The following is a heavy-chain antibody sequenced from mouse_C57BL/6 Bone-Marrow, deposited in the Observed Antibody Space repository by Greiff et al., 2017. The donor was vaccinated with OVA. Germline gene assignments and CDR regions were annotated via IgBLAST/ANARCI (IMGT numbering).Heavy chain of an antibody. CDR2: ISSGGSYT. V-gene: IGHV5-6*01. Sequence: EVMLVESGGDLVKPGGSLKLSCAASGFTFSSYGMSWVRQTPDKRLEWVATISSGGSYTYYPDSVKGRFTISRDNAKNTLYLQMSSLKSEDTAMYYCARHALYYRYYYAMDYWGQGTSVTVSS. J-gene: IGHJ4*01. D-gene: IGHD2-1*01. CDR1: GFTFSSYG. CDR3: ARHALYYRYYYAMDY.